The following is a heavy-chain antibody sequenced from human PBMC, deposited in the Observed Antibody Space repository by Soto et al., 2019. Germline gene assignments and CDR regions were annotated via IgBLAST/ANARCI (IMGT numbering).Heavy chain of an antibody. Sequence: QVQLVESGGGVVQPGRSLRLSCAASGFTFSSYGMHWVRQAPGKGLEWVAVIWYDGSNKYYADSVKGRFTISRDNSKSTLYLQMNSLRAEDTAVYYCARDGDIVVVPAARGSDAFDIWGQGTMVTVSS. V-gene: IGHV3-33*01. D-gene: IGHD2-2*01. CDR3: ARDGDIVVVPAARGSDAFDI. CDR2: IWYDGSNK. J-gene: IGHJ3*02. CDR1: GFTFSSYG.